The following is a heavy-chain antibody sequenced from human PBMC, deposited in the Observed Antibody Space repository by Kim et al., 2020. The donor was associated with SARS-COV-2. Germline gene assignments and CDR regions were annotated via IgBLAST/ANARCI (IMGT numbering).Heavy chain of an antibody. CDR2: INHSGST. V-gene: IGHV4-34*01. J-gene: IGHJ6*02. CDR3: ARGPYGRIAARHYYYYYGMDV. D-gene: IGHD6-6*01. CDR1: GGSFSGYY. Sequence: SETLSLTCAVYGGSFSGYYWSWIRQPPGKGLEWNGEINHSGSTNYNPSLKSRVTISVDTSKNQFSLKLSSVTAADTAVYYCARGPYGRIAARHYYYYYGMDVWGQGTTVTVSS.